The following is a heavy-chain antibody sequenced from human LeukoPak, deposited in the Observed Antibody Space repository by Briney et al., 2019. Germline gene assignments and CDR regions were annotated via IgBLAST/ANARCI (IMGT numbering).Heavy chain of an antibody. Sequence: TGGSLRLSCAASGFTFSDYSMNWVRQAPGKGLEWVSSISSGSTYIYYADSVKGRFTISRDNSKNTLYLQMNSLRAEDTAVYYCAKVTYYDSSGYYYGPKYYFDYWGQGTLVTVSS. CDR2: ISSGSTYI. D-gene: IGHD3-22*01. J-gene: IGHJ4*02. CDR1: GFTFSDYS. CDR3: AKVTYYDSSGYYYGPKYYFDY. V-gene: IGHV3-21*04.